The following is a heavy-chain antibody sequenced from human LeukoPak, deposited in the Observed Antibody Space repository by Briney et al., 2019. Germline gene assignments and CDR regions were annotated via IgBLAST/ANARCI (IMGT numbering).Heavy chain of an antibody. J-gene: IGHJ4*02. CDR2: IKQDGSEK. CDR1: GFTFSSYA. V-gene: IGHV3-7*03. CDR3: ARRYFDY. Sequence: GGSLRLSCAASGFTFSSYAMSWVRQAPGKGLEWVANIKQDGSEKYYADSVKGRFIISRDNAKNALYLQMSSLRAEDTAIYYCARRYFDYWGQGTLVTVSS.